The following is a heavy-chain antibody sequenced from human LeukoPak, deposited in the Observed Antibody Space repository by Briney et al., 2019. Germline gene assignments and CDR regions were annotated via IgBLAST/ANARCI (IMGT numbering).Heavy chain of an antibody. V-gene: IGHV4-61*02. Sequence: SETLSLTCTVSGGSISSGSYYWSWIRQPAGKGLEWIGRIYTSGSTNYNPSLKSRVTISVDTSKNQSSLKLSSVTAADTAVYYCASTVVVVAARAYYFDYWGQGTLVTVSS. D-gene: IGHD2-15*01. J-gene: IGHJ4*02. CDR3: ASTVVVVAARAYYFDY. CDR2: IYTSGST. CDR1: GGSISSGSYY.